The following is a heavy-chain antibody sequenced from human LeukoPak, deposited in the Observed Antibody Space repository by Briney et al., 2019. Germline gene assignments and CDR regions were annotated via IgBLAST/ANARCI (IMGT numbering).Heavy chain of an antibody. CDR1: GGSISNYY. Sequence: SQTLSLTCTVSGGSISNYYWSWIRQPPGKGMEWTGYIYYSGSTNYNPSLKSRVTISVDTSKNHFSLKVSSVTAADTAVYYCARNDASGSYYNVAFDIWGQGTMVTVSS. CDR2: IYYSGST. D-gene: IGHD3-10*01. J-gene: IGHJ3*02. V-gene: IGHV4-59*01. CDR3: ARNDASGSYYNVAFDI.